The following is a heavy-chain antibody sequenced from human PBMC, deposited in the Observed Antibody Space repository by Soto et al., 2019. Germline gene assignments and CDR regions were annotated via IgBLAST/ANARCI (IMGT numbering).Heavy chain of an antibody. CDR2: IKNKLNSYTV. CDR1: GFTFSSYW. D-gene: IGHD3-22*01. J-gene: IGHJ4*02. Sequence: PGGSLRLSCAASGFTFSSYWMHWVRQAPGKGLEWVARIKNKLNSYTVEYAASLEGRFTISRDDSKNSVYLQMNSLKTEDTAVYFCARARRGYPPDEWGQGTLVPVSS. V-gene: IGHV3-72*01. CDR3: ARARRGYPPDE.